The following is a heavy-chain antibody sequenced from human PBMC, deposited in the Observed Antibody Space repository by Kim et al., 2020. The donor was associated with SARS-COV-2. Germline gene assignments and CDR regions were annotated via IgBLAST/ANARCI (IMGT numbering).Heavy chain of an antibody. CDR3: ARVMITFGGLIVIPFDY. CDR2: ITAYKGNA. Sequence: ASVKVSCKASGYSFNSYGISWVRQAPGQGLEWMGRITAYKGNANYAQKFQGRVTMTTDTSSSTSYMELRSLRSDDTAVYYCARVMITFGGLIVIPFDYWGQGTLVTVSS. V-gene: IGHV1-18*01. D-gene: IGHD3-16*02. CDR1: GYSFNSYG. J-gene: IGHJ4*02.